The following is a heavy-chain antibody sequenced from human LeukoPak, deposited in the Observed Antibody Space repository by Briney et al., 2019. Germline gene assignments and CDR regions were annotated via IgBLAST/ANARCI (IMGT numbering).Heavy chain of an antibody. CDR1: GFTVSSNY. CDR2: ISSSSSYI. CDR3: ARDQLWTARGNLSYY. V-gene: IGHV3-21*01. D-gene: IGHD4-23*01. J-gene: IGHJ4*02. Sequence: GGSLRLSCAASGFTVSSNYMSWVRQAPGKGLEWVSSISSSSSYIYYADSVKGRFTISRDNAKNSLYLQMNSLRAEDTAVYYCARDQLWTARGNLSYYWGQGTLVTVSS.